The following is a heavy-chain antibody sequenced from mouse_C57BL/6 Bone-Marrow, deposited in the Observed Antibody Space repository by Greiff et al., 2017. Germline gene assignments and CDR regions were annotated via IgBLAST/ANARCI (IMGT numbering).Heavy chain of an antibody. CDR1: GYTFTTYP. V-gene: IGHV1-47*01. D-gene: IGHD1-1*01. CDR2: FHPYNDDT. Sequence: QVQLKESGAELVKPGASVKMSCKASGYTFTTYPIEWMKQNHGKSLAWIGNFHPYNDDTKYNEKFKGKATLTVEKSSSTVYLELSRLTSDDSAVYYCARGYYGSSYAWYFDVWGTGTTVTVSS. CDR3: ARGYYGSSYAWYFDV. J-gene: IGHJ1*03.